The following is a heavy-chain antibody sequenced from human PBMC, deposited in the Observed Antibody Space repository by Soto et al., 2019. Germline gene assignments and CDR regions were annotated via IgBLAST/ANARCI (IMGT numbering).Heavy chain of an antibody. V-gene: IGHV3-30*18. D-gene: IGHD3-10*01. Sequence: QVQLVESGGGVVQPGRSLRLSCAASGFTFSSYGMHWVRQAPGKGLEWVAVISYDGRSKYYADSVQGRFTISRDNSKNPLYLQMNRLRAEDTAVYYCAKERYYYALWDAFDIWGQGTMVTVSP. J-gene: IGHJ3*02. CDR2: ISYDGRSK. CDR3: AKERYYYALWDAFDI. CDR1: GFTFSSYG.